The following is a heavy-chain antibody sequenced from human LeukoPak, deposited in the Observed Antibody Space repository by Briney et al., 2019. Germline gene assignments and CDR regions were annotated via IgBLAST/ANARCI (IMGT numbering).Heavy chain of an antibody. CDR3: ATVYSGSYRADY. J-gene: IGHJ4*02. CDR2: FDPEDGET. Sequence: ASVKVSCKVPGYTLTELSMHWVRQAPRKGLEWMGGFDPEDGETIYAQKFQGRVTMTEDTSTDTAYMELSSLRSEDTAVYYCATVYSGSYRADYWGQGTLVTVSS. V-gene: IGHV1-24*01. CDR1: GYTLTELS. D-gene: IGHD1-26*01.